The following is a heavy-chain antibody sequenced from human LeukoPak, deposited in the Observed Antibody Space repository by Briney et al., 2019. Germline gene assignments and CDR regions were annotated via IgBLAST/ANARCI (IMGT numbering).Heavy chain of an antibody. CDR2: TYYTSKCYS. V-gene: IGHV6-1*01. Sequence: SQTLSLTCAISGDSVSTNNTAWNWIRQSPSRGLYWLGWTYYTSKCYSDYVVSVKSRITIDPDTSKSQFSLQLNSVTPEDTAVYYCAEPGPAIYGSGVIFLPLNWFDPWGPGTLVTVSS. D-gene: IGHD3-10*01. CDR3: AEPGPAIYGSGVIFLPLNWFDP. J-gene: IGHJ5*02. CDR1: GDSVSTNNTA.